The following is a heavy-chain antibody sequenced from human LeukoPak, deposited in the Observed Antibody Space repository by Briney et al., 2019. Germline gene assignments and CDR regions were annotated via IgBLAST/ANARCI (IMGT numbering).Heavy chain of an antibody. V-gene: IGHV1-69*13. J-gene: IGHJ5*02. CDR3: AREVGATHINWFDP. D-gene: IGHD1-26*01. CDR2: IIPIFGTA. Sequence: SVKVSCKASGGTFTSYAISWVRQAPGQGLEWMGGIIPIFGTANYAQKFQGRVTITADESTSTAYMELSSLRSEDTAVYYCAREVGATHINWFDPWGQGTLVTVSS. CDR1: GGTFTSYA.